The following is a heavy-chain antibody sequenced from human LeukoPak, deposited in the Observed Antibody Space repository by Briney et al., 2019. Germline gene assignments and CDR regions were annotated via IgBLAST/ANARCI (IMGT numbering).Heavy chain of an antibody. V-gene: IGHV4-4*07. CDR1: GGSISSYY. Sequence: PSETLSLTCTVSGGSISSYYWSWIRQPAGKGLEWIGRIYTSGSTNYNPSLKRLVTMSVDTSKKQFSLRFIPVTAADTAVYYCARHESAWRGAFDIWGQGTMVTVSS. CDR3: ARHESAWRGAFDI. D-gene: IGHD3-3*01. J-gene: IGHJ3*02. CDR2: IYTSGST.